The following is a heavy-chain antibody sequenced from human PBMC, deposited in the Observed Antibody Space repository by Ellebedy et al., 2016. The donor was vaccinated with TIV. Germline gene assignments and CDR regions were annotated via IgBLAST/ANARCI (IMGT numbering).Heavy chain of an antibody. CDR1: GYPFTDYY. CDR3: ARGGVKQFCSGSTCSVVYFFDY. CDR2: INPNTGGT. V-gene: IGHV1-2*02. J-gene: IGHJ4*02. Sequence: ASVKVSCXASGYPFTDYYIHWVRQAPGQGLEWMGWINPNTGGTRYAQKFQGTVTMTRETSIRTVYMELSSLTSEDTAVYYCARGGVKQFCSGSTCSVVYFFDYWGQGTLVTVSS. D-gene: IGHD2-15*01.